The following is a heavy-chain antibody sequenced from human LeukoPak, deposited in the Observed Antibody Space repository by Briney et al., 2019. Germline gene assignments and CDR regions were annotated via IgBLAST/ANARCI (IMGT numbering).Heavy chain of an antibody. V-gene: IGHV3-23*01. D-gene: IGHD2-15*01. CDR3: AKDLCSGGSCYSGLDY. CDR2: ISGSGVST. J-gene: IGHJ4*02. Sequence: PGWAVSLSCVASGLTFLSYAINWVRQAPGKGVEGVAAISGSGVSTYYASAGKGRFTIPRDNSKTTLYLQMSTLRAEEAAVYYCAKDLCSGGSCYSGLDYWGQGTLVTVSS. CDR1: GLTFLSYA.